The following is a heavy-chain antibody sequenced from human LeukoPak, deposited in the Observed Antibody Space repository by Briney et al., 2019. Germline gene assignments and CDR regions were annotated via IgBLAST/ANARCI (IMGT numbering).Heavy chain of an antibody. Sequence: SETLSLTCAVYGGSLSGYYWSWIRQPPGKGLEWIGEISHSGSTNYSPSLKSRVTISVDTSKNQFSLKLSSVTAADTAVYYCARGLMARYRGQGTLVTVSS. J-gene: IGHJ4*02. CDR1: GGSLSGYY. CDR2: ISHSGST. V-gene: IGHV4-34*01. CDR3: ARGLMARY.